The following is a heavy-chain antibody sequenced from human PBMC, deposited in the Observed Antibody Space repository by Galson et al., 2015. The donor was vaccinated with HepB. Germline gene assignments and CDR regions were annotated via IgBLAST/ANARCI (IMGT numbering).Heavy chain of an antibody. CDR1: GFTFSSYA. CDR2: ISYDGSNK. CDR3: ARVLRGSSSGWYGGYSDY. J-gene: IGHJ4*02. Sequence: SLRLSCAASGFTFSSYAMHWVRQAPGKGLEWVAVISYDGSNKYYADSVKGRFTISRDNSKNTLYLQMNSLRAEDTAVYYCARVLRGSSSGWYGGYSDYWGQGTLVTVSS. V-gene: IGHV3-30-3*01. D-gene: IGHD6-19*01.